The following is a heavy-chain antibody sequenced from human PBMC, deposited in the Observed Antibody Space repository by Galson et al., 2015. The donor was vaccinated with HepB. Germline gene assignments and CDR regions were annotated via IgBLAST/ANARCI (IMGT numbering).Heavy chain of an antibody. V-gene: IGHV3-15*07. Sequence: SLRLSCAASGFTFSSYSMNWVRQAPGKGLEWVGRIKSKTDGGTTDYAAPVKGRFTISRDDSKNTLYLQMNSLKTEDTAVYYCTTDRYYYGMDVWGQGTTVTVSS. CDR2: IKSKTDGGTT. CDR3: TTDRYYYGMDV. J-gene: IGHJ6*02. CDR1: GFTFSSYS.